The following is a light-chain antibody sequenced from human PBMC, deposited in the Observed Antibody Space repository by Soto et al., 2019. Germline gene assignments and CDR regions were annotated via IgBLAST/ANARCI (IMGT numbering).Light chain of an antibody. CDR3: QQYYTYPWT. V-gene: IGKV1-8*01. CDR2: TAS. Sequence: AIRMTQSPSALSASTGDRVSMTCRASQGISSYLAWYQQKPGKAPKVLIHTASTLQGGVPSRFSGSGSGTDFTLTISRLQSEDFATYYCQQYYTYPWTFGQGTKVEVK. CDR1: QGISSY. J-gene: IGKJ1*01.